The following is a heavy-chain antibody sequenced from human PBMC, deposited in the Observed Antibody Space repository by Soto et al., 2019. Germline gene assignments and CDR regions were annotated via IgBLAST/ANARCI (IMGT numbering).Heavy chain of an antibody. CDR3: AKDVCSVSTTSCYTRLDF. D-gene: IGHD2-2*02. J-gene: IGHJ4*02. V-gene: IGHV3-43D*04. CDR2: ISWDGGRT. Sequence: GGSLRLSCAASGFTFDDYAMHWVRQAPGKGLEWVSLISWDGGRTYYADSVRGRFIVSRDSSKNSLYLQMSSLRVEDTALYYCAKDVCSVSTTSCYTRLDFWGQGALVTVPQ. CDR1: GFTFDDYA.